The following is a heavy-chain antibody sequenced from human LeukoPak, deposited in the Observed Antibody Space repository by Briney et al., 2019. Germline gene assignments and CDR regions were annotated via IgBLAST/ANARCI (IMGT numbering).Heavy chain of an antibody. Sequence: PSETLSLTCTVSGYSISSGFYWGWIRQPPGKGLEWIGYIHSSGGTHYSPSLESRVTMSVDTSKNQFSLKLTSVTAADTAVYYCARHHRSGSGGTYFDYWGQGTLVTVSS. V-gene: IGHV4-38-2*02. D-gene: IGHD3-22*01. CDR3: ARHHRSGSGGTYFDY. CDR2: IHSSGGT. CDR1: GYSISSGFY. J-gene: IGHJ4*02.